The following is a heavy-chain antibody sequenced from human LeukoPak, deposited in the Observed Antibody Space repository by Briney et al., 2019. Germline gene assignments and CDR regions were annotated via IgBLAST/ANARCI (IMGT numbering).Heavy chain of an antibody. CDR2: IKQDGSEK. J-gene: IGHJ4*02. D-gene: IGHD3-16*02. Sequence: GGSLRLSCAASGFTFSSYLMSWVRQAPGKGLEWVANIKQDGSEKYYVDSLKGRFTISRDNAKNSLYLQMNSLRAEDTAVYYCARDWRVGVWGSYRLILDYWGQGTLVTVSS. CDR3: ARDWRVGVWGSYRLILDY. CDR1: GFTFSSYL. V-gene: IGHV3-7*01.